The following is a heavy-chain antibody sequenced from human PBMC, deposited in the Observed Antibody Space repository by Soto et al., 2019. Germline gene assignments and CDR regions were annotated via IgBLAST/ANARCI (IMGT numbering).Heavy chain of an antibody. J-gene: IGHJ6*02. D-gene: IGHD2-2*01. V-gene: IGHV4-31*03. CDR2: IYYSGST. CDR3: AREDRDIVVVPAALDV. Sequence: QVQLQESGPGLVKPSQTLSLTCTVSGGSISSGGYYWSWIRQHPGKGLEWIGYIYYSGSTYYNPSLKSRVTISVDTSKNQFSLKLSSVTAADTAVYYCAREDRDIVVVPAALDVWGQGTTVTVSS. CDR1: GGSISSGGYY.